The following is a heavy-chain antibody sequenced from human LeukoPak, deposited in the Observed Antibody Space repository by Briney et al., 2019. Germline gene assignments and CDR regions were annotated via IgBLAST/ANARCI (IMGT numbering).Heavy chain of an antibody. CDR3: ARGWELLSAFDI. CDR1: GFTFSSYS. Sequence: PGGSLRLSCAASGFTFSSYSMNWVRQAPGKGLEWASYISSSSSTIYYADSVKGRFTISRDNAKNSLYLQMNSLRAEDTAVYYCARGWELLSAFDIWGQGTMVTVSS. J-gene: IGHJ3*02. D-gene: IGHD1-26*01. V-gene: IGHV3-48*01. CDR2: ISSSSSTI.